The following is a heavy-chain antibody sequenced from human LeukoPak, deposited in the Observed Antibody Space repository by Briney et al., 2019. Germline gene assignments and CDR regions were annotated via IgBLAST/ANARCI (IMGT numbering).Heavy chain of an antibody. CDR1: GGTFSSYA. CDR2: IIPILGIA. D-gene: IGHD2-2*01. CDR3: ARELDCSSTSCYGPPPNWFDP. V-gene: IGHV1-69*04. J-gene: IGHJ5*02. Sequence: ASVKVSCKASGGTFSSYAISWVRQAPGQGLEWMGRIIPILGIANYAQKFQGRVTITADKSTSTAYMELSSLRSEDTALYYCARELDCSSTSCYGPPPNWFDPWGQGTLVTVSS.